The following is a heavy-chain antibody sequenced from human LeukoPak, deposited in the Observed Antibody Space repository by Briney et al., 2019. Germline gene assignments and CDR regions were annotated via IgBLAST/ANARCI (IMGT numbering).Heavy chain of an antibody. CDR1: GFTFSSYG. Sequence: RSLRLSCAASGFTFSSYGMHWVRQAPGKGLEWVAVVSYDGSNKYYADSVKGRFTISRDNSKNTLYLQMNSLRAEDTAVYYCAKDRPLAGDYWGQGTLVTVSS. V-gene: IGHV3-30*18. CDR2: VSYDGSNK. D-gene: IGHD6-6*01. CDR3: AKDRPLAGDY. J-gene: IGHJ4*02.